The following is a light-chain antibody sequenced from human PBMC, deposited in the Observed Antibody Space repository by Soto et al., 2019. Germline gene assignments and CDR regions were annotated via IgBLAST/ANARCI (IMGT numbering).Light chain of an antibody. CDR1: SSDVGGYNF. J-gene: IGLJ1*01. Sequence: QSVLTQPASVSGSPGQSITISCTGTSSDVGGYNFVSWYQQHPGKVPKLMIFDVNRRPSGVSDRFSGYKSGTTASLTISGLEDEEEGYYCRCYDTSSSTHVFGSGTKLTVL. V-gene: IGLV2-14*03. CDR3: CYDTSSSTHV. CDR2: DVN.